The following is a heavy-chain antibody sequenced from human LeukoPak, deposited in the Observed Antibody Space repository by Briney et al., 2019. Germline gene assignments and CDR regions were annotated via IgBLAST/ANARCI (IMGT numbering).Heavy chain of an antibody. CDR2: IGGNGGSA. Sequence: GGSLRLSCAASGFTFSSYAMSWVRQAPGKGLEWVSSIGGNGGSANYADPVRGRFTISRHNSKNTLYLQMNSLRAEDTALYYCAKEGRSGWSRYFQQWGQGTLVSVSS. CDR1: GFTFSSYA. J-gene: IGHJ1*01. CDR3: AKEGRSGWSRYFQQ. V-gene: IGHV3-23*01. D-gene: IGHD6-19*01.